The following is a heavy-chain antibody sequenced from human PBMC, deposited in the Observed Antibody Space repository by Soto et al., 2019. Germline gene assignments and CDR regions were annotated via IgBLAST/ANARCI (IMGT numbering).Heavy chain of an antibody. V-gene: IGHV3-23*01. J-gene: IGHJ4*02. CDR1: GFTFSSYA. Sequence: EVQLLESGGDLVQPGGSLRLSCAASGFTFSSYAMNWVRQAPGKGLECVSAISGSGGSTYYADSVKGRFTISRDNSKNKPYLQMNRLRAEDTAVYYRSKGSYVLRYFVDYWGQGTLVTVSS. CDR3: SKGSYVLRYFVDY. CDR2: ISGSGGST. D-gene: IGHD3-9*01.